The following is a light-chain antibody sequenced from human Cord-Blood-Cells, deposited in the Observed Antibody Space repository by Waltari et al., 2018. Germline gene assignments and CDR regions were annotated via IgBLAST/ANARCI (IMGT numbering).Light chain of an antibody. J-gene: IGKJ1*01. Sequence: DIQMTQSPSSASASVGARVTITCRASQGISSWLAWYQQKPGKAPKLLIYAASSLQSGVTSRFLGCTPGPAFTLSISLLQPGNVVTAECIRANSFWCTFGQGTQLEIK. CDR2: AAS. CDR1: QGISSW. V-gene: IGKV1-12*01. CDR3: IRANSFWCT.